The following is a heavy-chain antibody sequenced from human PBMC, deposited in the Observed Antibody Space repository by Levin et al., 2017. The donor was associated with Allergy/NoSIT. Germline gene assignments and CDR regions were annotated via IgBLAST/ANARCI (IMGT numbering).Heavy chain of an antibody. D-gene: IGHD7-27*01. V-gene: IGHV3-33*01. Sequence: GGSLRLSCAASGFTFSSYGMHWVRQAPGKGLEWVAVIWYDGSNKYYADSVMGRFTISRDNSKNTLYLQMNSLRAEDTAVYYCARDSNWGPFDYWGQGTLVTVSS. CDR2: IWYDGSNK. CDR3: ARDSNWGPFDY. CDR1: GFTFSSYG. J-gene: IGHJ4*02.